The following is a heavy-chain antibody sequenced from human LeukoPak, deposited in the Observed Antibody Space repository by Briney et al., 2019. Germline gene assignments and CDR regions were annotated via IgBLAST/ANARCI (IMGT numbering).Heavy chain of an antibody. Sequence: SETLSLTCTLSVGSLSSSSYYWGWIRQPPGKGLEWIGSIYYSGSTYSNPPLTSRVTISVDTSKNQFSLKLSSVTAADTAVYYCARDSVGSYGLYWGQGTLVTVSS. CDR1: VGSLSSSSYY. V-gene: IGHV4-39*07. CDR3: ARDSVGSYGLY. J-gene: IGHJ4*02. D-gene: IGHD5-18*01. CDR2: IYYSGST.